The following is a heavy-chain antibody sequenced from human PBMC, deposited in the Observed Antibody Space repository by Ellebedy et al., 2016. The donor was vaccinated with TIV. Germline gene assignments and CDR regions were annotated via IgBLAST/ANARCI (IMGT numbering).Heavy chain of an antibody. CDR2: ISAYNGNT. V-gene: IGHV1-18*01. J-gene: IGHJ6*02. CDR1: GYTFTSYA. Sequence: ASVKVSXXASGYTFTSYAMHWVRQAPGQRLEWMGWISAYNGNTNYAQKLQGRVTMTTDTSTSTAYMELRSLRSDDTAVYYCAREDPPMDVWGQGTTVTVSS. CDR3: AREDPPMDV.